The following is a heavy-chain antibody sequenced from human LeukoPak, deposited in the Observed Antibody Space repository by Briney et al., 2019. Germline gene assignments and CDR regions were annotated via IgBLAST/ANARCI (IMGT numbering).Heavy chain of an antibody. V-gene: IGHV3-11*03. D-gene: IGHD1-26*01. J-gene: IGHJ4*02. Sequence: GGSLRLSCAASGFTFSDYYLTWIRQAPGKGLEWLSYISRSRGNTNYADSVKGRFTISRDNAKNSLYLQLNSLRVEDTAVYYCARWTPLGATARYYFDYWGQGTLVTVSS. CDR2: ISRSRGNT. CDR3: ARWTPLGATARYYFDY. CDR1: GFTFSDYY.